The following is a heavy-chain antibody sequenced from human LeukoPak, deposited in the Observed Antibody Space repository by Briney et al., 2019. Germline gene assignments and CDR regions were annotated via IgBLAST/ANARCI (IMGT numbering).Heavy chain of an antibody. J-gene: IGHJ3*02. CDR1: GGSISSYY. V-gene: IGHV4-59*01. Sequence: PSETLSLTCTVSGGSISSYYRSWLRQPPGKGLEYIGYTHYSGSTNYNPSLKSRVTISLDTSENQFSLKLSSVTAADTAVYYCASGYCGGACQLGGVDMWGQGTMVTVSS. CDR3: ASGYCGGACQLGGVDM. CDR2: THYSGST. D-gene: IGHD2-21*02.